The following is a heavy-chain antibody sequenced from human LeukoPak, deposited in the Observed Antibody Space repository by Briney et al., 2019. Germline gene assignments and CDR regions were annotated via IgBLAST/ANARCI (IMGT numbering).Heavy chain of an antibody. CDR3: AKDFRRYYDIEGDFDY. V-gene: IGHV3-23*01. CDR1: GFTFSNYA. J-gene: IGHJ4*02. CDR2: ISGGGDST. D-gene: IGHD3-22*01. Sequence: GGSLRLSCAASGFTFSNYAMTWVRQAPGKGLEWVSTISGGGDSTYYGDSVKDRFTISRDNTKNTVFLQMSSLRAEDTAVYYCAKDFRRYYDIEGDFDYWGQGTLVTVSS.